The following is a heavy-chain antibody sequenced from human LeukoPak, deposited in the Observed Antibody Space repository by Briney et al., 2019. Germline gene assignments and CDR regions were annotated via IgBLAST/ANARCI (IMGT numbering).Heavy chain of an antibody. CDR2: ISYDGSNK. J-gene: IGHJ4*02. CDR1: GFTFSSYA. D-gene: IGHD1-1*01. CDR3: ARALPRYRERGSFDY. Sequence: GRSLRLSCAASGFTFSSYAMHWVRQAPGKGLKWVAVISYDGSNKYYADSVKGRFTISRDNSKNTLYLQMNSLRAEDTAVYYCARALPRYRERGSFDYWGRGTLVTVSS. V-gene: IGHV3-30*04.